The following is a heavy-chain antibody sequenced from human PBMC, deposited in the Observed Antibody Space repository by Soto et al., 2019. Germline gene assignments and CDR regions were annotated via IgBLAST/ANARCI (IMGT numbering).Heavy chain of an antibody. V-gene: IGHV1-3*01. D-gene: IGHD3-10*01. Sequence: QVQLVQSGAEVKKPGASVKVSCKASGYTFTSYAMHWVRQAPGQRLEWMGGINAGNGNTKYSQKFQGRVTITRDTSASTAYMELSNLRSEDTAVYYCARVCTLITMEKCYWAQGTLVTVSS. CDR3: ARVCTLITMEKCY. CDR1: GYTFTSYA. J-gene: IGHJ4*02. CDR2: INAGNGNT.